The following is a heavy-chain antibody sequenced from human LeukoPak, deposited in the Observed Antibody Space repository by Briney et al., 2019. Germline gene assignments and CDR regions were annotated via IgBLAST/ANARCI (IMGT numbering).Heavy chain of an antibody. CDR1: GFTFSSYS. V-gene: IGHV3-21*01. Sequence: GGSLRLSCAASGFTFSSYSMNWVRQAPGKGLEWVSSISSSSSYIYYADSVKGRFTISRDNAKNSLYLQMNSLRAEGTAVYYCARGQSRSRLIHYSSGGLDYWGQGTLVTVSS. CDR2: ISSSSSYI. D-gene: IGHD6-19*01. J-gene: IGHJ4*02. CDR3: ARGQSRSRLIHYSSGGLDY.